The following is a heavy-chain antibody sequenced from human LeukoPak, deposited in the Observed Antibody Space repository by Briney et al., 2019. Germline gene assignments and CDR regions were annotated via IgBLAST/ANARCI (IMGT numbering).Heavy chain of an antibody. Sequence: GGSLRLSCAASGFTFSNAWMSWVRQAPGRGLEWVGRIKSKIDGGTTDYAVPVKGRFTISRDDSKDTLYLQMNSLKSEDTAVYYCHTEWMGIGDHWGQGTLVTVSS. CDR1: GFTFSNAW. CDR3: HTEWMGIGDH. J-gene: IGHJ4*02. D-gene: IGHD5-12*01. CDR2: IKSKIDGGTT. V-gene: IGHV3-15*01.